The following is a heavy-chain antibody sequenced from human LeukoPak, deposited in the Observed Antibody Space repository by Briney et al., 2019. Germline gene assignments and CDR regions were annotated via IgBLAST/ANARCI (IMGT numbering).Heavy chain of an antibody. CDR1: GFTVSTYS. D-gene: IGHD3-10*01. V-gene: IGHV3-21*01. Sequence: PGGSLRLSCAASGFTVSTYSINWVRQAPGKGLEWVSSISSGSSYIYYADSVKGRFTISRDNAKNSLYLQMNSLRAEDTAVYYCARVRGPQLSYFDYWGQGTLVTVSS. J-gene: IGHJ4*02. CDR3: ARVRGPQLSYFDY. CDR2: ISSGSSYI.